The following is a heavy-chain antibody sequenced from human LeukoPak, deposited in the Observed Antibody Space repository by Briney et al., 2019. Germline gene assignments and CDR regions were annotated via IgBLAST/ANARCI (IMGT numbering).Heavy chain of an antibody. V-gene: IGHV3-7*01. CDR3: ARDLFFGIAVAGTFDY. Sequence: GGSLRLSCAASGFTFSSYAMSWVRQAPGKGLEWVANIKQDGGEKYYVDSVKGRFTISRDNAKNSLYLQMNSLRAEDTAVYYCARDLFFGIAVAGTFDYWGQGTLVTVSS. J-gene: IGHJ4*02. D-gene: IGHD6-19*01. CDR2: IKQDGGEK. CDR1: GFTFSSYA.